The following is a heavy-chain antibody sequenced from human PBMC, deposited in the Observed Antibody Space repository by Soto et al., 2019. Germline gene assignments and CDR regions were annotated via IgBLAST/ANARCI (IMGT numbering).Heavy chain of an antibody. CDR1: GGTFSSYA. Sequence: ASVKVSCKASGGTFSSYAISWVRQAPGQGLEWMGGIIPIFGTANYAQKFQGRVTITADKSTSTAYMELSSLRSEDTAVYYCATSSSCKNWFDPWGQGTLVTVSS. CDR2: IIPIFGTA. CDR3: ATSSSCKNWFDP. D-gene: IGHD6-13*01. V-gene: IGHV1-69*06. J-gene: IGHJ5*02.